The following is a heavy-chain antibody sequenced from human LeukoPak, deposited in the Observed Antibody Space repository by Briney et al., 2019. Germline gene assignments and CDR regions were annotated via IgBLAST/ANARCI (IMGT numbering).Heavy chain of an antibody. J-gene: IGHJ4*02. Sequence: SETLSFTCTGSGGSISSGSYYWSWIRQPAGKGLEWIGRIYTSGSTNYNPSLKSRVTISVDTSKNQFSLKLSSVTAADTAVYYCARESLQYDYGDYPYFDYWGQGTLVTVSS. CDR1: GGSISSGSYY. CDR3: ARESLQYDYGDYPYFDY. D-gene: IGHD4-17*01. V-gene: IGHV4-61*02. CDR2: IYTSGST.